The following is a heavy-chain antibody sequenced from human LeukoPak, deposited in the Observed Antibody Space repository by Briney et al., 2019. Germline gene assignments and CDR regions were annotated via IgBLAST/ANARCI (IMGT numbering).Heavy chain of an antibody. Sequence: GGSLTLSCAASGVNFRSNGMHWVCQAPGKGRGLVAVIWLDEKRREDLEAVKSRLTISRDNSTNTLYLQMTSLPAEDTAVHYCARQNRAVLPLEICDEAYFDSWGQGTLVTVSS. CDR2: IWLDEKRR. D-gene: IGHD6-19*01. CDR3: ARQNRAVLPLEICDEAYFDS. V-gene: IGHV3-33*01. J-gene: IGHJ4*02. CDR1: GVNFRSNG.